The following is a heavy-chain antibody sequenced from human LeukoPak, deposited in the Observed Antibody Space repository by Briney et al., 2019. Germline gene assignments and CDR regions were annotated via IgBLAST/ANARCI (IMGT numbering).Heavy chain of an antibody. CDR1: GYTFTSYG. V-gene: IGHV1-18*01. CDR2: ISAYNGNT. Sequence: HWASVKVSCKTSGYTFTSYGISWVRQAPGQGLEWMGWISAYNGNTNYAQKLQGRVTMTTDTSTSTAYMELRSLRSDDTAVYYCARDLGLDIDYWGQGTLVTVSS. J-gene: IGHJ4*02. D-gene: IGHD3/OR15-3a*01. CDR3: ARDLGLDIDY.